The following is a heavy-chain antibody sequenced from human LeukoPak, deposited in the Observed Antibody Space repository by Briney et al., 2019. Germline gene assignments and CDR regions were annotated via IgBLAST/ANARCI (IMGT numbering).Heavy chain of an antibody. J-gene: IGHJ4*02. CDR3: AQTYYDFWSGYYGFDY. V-gene: IGHV3-30*02. CDR2: IRYDGSNK. CDR1: GFTFSSYG. Sequence: GGSLRLSCAASGFTFSSYGMHWVRQAPGKGLEWVAFIRYDGSNKYCADSVKGRFTISRDNSKNTLYLQMNSLRAEDTAVYYCAQTYYDFWSGYYGFDYWGQGTLVTVSS. D-gene: IGHD3-3*01.